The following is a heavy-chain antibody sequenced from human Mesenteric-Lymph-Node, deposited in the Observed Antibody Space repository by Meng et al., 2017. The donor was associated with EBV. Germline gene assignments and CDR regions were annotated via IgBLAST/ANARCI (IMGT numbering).Heavy chain of an antibody. V-gene: IGHV1-8*01. J-gene: IGHJ4*02. CDR2: MNPNSGNT. D-gene: IGHD5-24*01. Sequence: QVLQSGAGVKKPGASVKVSCKASGYTFTSYDINWVRQATGQGLEWMGWMNPNSGNTGYAQKFQGRVTMTRNTSISTAYMELSSLRSEDTAVYYCARVHQRWLQIPYDYWGQGTLVTVSS. CDR3: ARVHQRWLQIPYDY. CDR1: GYTFTSYD.